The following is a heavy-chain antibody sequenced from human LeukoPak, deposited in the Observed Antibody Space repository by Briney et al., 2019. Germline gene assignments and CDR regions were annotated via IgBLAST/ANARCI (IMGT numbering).Heavy chain of an antibody. CDR2: IYSGGST. CDR3: ARDGTHYDSTPMDV. V-gene: IGHV3-66*01. J-gene: IGHJ6*02. CDR1: GFTVSSNY. Sequence: GGSLRLSCAASGFTVSSNYMSWVRQAPGKGLEWVSVIYSGGSTYYADSVKGRFTISRDNSKNTLYLQMNSLRAEDTAVYYCARDGTHYDSTPMDVWGQGTTVTVSS. D-gene: IGHD3-22*01.